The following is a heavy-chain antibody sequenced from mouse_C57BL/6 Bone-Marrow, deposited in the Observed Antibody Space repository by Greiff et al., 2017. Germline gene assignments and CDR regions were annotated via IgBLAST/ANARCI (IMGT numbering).Heavy chain of an antibody. Sequence: QVQLQQSGAELVKPGASVKISCKVSGYAFSTYRMNWVKQRPGKGLEWIGQIYPGDGDTNYNGKFKGKATLTADKSSSTADMQLCSLTSEDSAVYFCASDWDYFDYWGQGTTLTVSS. V-gene: IGHV1-80*01. J-gene: IGHJ2*01. CDR1: GYAFSTYR. CDR3: ASDWDYFDY. CDR2: IYPGDGDT. D-gene: IGHD4-1*01.